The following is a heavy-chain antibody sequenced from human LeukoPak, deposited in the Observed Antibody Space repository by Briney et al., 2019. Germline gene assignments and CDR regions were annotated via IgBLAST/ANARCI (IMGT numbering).Heavy chain of an antibody. D-gene: IGHD6-13*01. J-gene: IGHJ4*02. CDR1: GGSFSGYY. V-gene: IGHV4-34*01. CDR3: ARGPKGVAAAVLGFDY. CDR2: INHSGST. Sequence: SETLSLTCAVYGGSFSGYYWSWIRQPPGKGLEWIGEINHSGSTNYNPSLKSRVTISVDTSKNQFSLKLSSVTAADTAVYYCARGPKGVAAAVLGFDYWGQGTLVTVSS.